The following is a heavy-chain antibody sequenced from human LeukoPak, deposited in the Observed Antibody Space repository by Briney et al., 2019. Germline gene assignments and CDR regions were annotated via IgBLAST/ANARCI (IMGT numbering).Heavy chain of an antibody. CDR3: ARDGDTAPH. CDR1: GGSISSSSYY. V-gene: IGHV4-39*07. D-gene: IGHD5-18*01. CDR2: IYYSGST. Sequence: PSETLSLTCTVSGGSISSSSYYWGWIRQPPGKGLEWIGSIYYSGSTYYNPSLKSRVTISVDTSKNQFSLKLSSVTAADTAVYCCARDGDTAPHWGQGTLVTVSS. J-gene: IGHJ4*02.